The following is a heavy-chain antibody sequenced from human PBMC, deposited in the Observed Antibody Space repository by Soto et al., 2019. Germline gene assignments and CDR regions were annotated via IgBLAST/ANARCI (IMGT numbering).Heavy chain of an antibody. J-gene: IGHJ6*02. CDR1: GGTFSSYA. Sequence: QVQLVQSGAEVKKPGSSVKVSCKAPGGTFSSYAISWVRQAPGQGLEWMGGIIPIFGTANYAQKFQGRVTITANESTSTGYMELSSLRSEDTAVYYCARSQGGSRSLDIYYYYYYGMDVWGQGNTVTVSS. CDR3: ARSQGGSRSLDIYYYYYYGMDV. CDR2: IIPIFGTA. V-gene: IGHV1-69*01. D-gene: IGHD2-15*01.